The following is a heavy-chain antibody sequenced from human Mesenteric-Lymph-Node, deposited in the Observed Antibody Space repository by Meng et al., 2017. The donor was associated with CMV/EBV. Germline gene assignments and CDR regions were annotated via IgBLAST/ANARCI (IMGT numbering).Heavy chain of an antibody. J-gene: IGHJ4*02. V-gene: IGHV4-61*01. CDR3: ASSELRYFDWLLLNFDY. Sequence: SVSSPSYDWSFVRQPPGKRPEWIGNIYYSGSTNYNPSLKSRVTVSLDTSKNQFSLKLTSLTAADTAMYYCASSELRYFDWLLLNFDYWGQGALVTVS. D-gene: IGHD3-9*01. CDR2: IYYSGST. CDR1: SVSSPSYD.